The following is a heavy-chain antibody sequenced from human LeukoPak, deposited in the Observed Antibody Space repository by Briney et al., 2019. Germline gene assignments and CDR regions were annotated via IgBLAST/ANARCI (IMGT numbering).Heavy chain of an antibody. CDR2: ISSSSSYI. Sequence: GGSLRLSCAASGFTFSSYSMNWVRQAPGKGLEWVSSISSSSSYIYYADSVKGRFTISRDNAKNSPYLQMNSLRAEDTAVYYCASALLWFGEAWGKGTLVTVSS. D-gene: IGHD3-10*01. CDR3: ASALLWFGEA. CDR1: GFTFSSYS. V-gene: IGHV3-21*01. J-gene: IGHJ5*02.